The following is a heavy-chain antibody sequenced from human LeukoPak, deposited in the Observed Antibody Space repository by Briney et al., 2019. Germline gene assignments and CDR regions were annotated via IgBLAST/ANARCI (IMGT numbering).Heavy chain of an antibody. J-gene: IGHJ5*02. CDR2: IIPIFDTA. V-gene: IGHV1-69*06. Sequence: SVKVSCKASGGTFSSYAISWVRQAPGQGLEWMGGIIPIFDTANYAQKFQGRVTITADKSTSTAYMELSSLRSEDTAVYHCAAAPPYSGFDWGESWGQGTLVTVSS. CDR1: GGTFSSYA. D-gene: IGHD5-12*01. CDR3: AAAPPYSGFDWGES.